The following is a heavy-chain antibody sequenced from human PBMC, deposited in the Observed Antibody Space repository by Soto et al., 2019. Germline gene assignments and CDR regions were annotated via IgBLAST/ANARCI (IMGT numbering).Heavy chain of an antibody. D-gene: IGHD6-19*01. J-gene: IGHJ6*03. CDR1: GGSISSGGYY. CDR3: ASSGWYYYYYYMDV. V-gene: IGHV4-31*03. Sequence: SETLSLTCTVSGGSISSGGYYWSWIRQHPGKGLEWIGYIYYSGSTYYNPSLKSRVTISVDTSKNQFSLKLSSVTAADTAVYYCASSGWYYYYYYMDVWGKGTTVTVSS. CDR2: IYYSGST.